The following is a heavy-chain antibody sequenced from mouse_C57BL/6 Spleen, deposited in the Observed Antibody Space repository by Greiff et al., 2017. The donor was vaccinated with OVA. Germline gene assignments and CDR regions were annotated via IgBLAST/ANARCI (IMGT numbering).Heavy chain of an antibody. V-gene: IGHV2-2*01. D-gene: IGHD1-1*01. Sequence: VQLQQSGPGLVQPSQSLSITCTVSGFSLTSYGVHWVRQSPGKGLEWLGGIWSGGSTDYTAAFISRLSISKDNSKSQVFIKMNSLQSDDTAIYYCARNYGSSYRYFDVWGTGTTVTVSS. CDR1: GFSLTSYG. J-gene: IGHJ1*03. CDR3: ARNYGSSYRYFDV. CDR2: IWSGGST.